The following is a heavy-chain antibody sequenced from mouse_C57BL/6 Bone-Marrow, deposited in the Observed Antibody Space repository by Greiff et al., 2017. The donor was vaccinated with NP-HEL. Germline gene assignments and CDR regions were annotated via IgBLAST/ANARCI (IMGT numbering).Heavy chain of an antibody. V-gene: IGHV1-18*01. J-gene: IGHJ1*03. D-gene: IGHD2-4*01. CDR3: AREDYDYDGYWYFDV. CDR2: INPNNGGT. Sequence: EVKLQESGPELVKPGASVKIPCKASGYTFTDYNMDWVKQSHGKSLEWIGDINPNNGGTIYNQKFKGKATLTVDKSSSTAYMELRSLTSEDTAVYYCAREDYDYDGYWYFDVWGTGTTVTVSS. CDR1: GYTFTDYN.